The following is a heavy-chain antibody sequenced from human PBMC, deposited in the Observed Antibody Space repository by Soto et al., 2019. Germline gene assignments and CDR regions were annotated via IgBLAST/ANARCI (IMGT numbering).Heavy chain of an antibody. CDR1: GFTFSDYG. J-gene: IGHJ4*02. CDR3: GKEGMVKDSRTWGLDY. D-gene: IGHD6-13*01. Sequence: QVQLVESGGGVVQPGTSLRLSCATSGFTFSDYGLQWVRHAPGRGLEWVAVISHDGSLIFYADSVKGRFTISRDTSKNTLYLQMTSLRTEDTAVYYCGKEGMVKDSRTWGLDYCGQGTLVTVSS. V-gene: IGHV3-30*18. CDR2: ISHDGSLI.